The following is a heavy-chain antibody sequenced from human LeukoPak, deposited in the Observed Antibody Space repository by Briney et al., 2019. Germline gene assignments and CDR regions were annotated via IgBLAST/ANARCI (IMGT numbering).Heavy chain of an antibody. CDR2: ISRDGTTT. Sequence: GGSLRLSCAASGFTFSNFWMHWVRQAPDKGLVWISRISRDGTTTYYADSVRGRFTISRDNAKNTLYLHMNSLRIEDTAVYLCASGGRHYDISGYSDFWGQGTLVTVSS. CDR1: GFTFSNFW. V-gene: IGHV3-74*01. D-gene: IGHD3-22*01. J-gene: IGHJ4*02. CDR3: ASGGRHYDISGYSDF.